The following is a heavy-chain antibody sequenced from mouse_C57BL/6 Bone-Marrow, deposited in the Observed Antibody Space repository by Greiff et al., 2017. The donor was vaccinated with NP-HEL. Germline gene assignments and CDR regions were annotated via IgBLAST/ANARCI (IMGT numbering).Heavy chain of an antibody. CDR3: ARSPYDYDGHYFDY. D-gene: IGHD2-4*01. CDR1: GFSLSTSGMG. Sequence: QVQLKESGPGILQSSQTLSLTCSFSGFSLSTSGMGVSWIRQPSGKGLEWLAHIYWDDDKRYNPSLKSRLTISKDTSRNQVFLKITSVDTADTATYYCARSPYDYDGHYFDYWGQGTTLTVSS. V-gene: IGHV8-12*01. CDR2: IYWDDDK. J-gene: IGHJ2*01.